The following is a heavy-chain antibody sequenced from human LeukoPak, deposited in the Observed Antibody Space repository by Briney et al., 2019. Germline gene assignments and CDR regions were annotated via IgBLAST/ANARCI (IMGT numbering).Heavy chain of an antibody. V-gene: IGHV3-53*01. J-gene: IGHJ4*02. CDR1: GFTVSSNY. CDR2: IYSGGST. CDR3: ARELGAAAGDTSVDY. Sequence: GGALRLSCPPSGFTVSSNYMSWVRQAPGKGREWVSVIYSGGSTYYADSVKGRFTISRDNSKNTLYLQMNSLRAEDTAVYYCARELGAAAGDTSVDYWGQGTLVTVSS. D-gene: IGHD6-13*01.